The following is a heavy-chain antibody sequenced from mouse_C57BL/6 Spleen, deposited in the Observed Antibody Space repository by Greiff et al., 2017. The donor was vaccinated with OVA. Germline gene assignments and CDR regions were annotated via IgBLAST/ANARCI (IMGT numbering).Heavy chain of an antibody. J-gene: IGHJ4*01. D-gene: IGHD1-1*01. CDR2: ISNGGGST. V-gene: IGHV5-12*01. Sequence: DVQLVESGGGLVQPGGSLKLSCAASGFTFSDYYMNWVRQTPEKRLEWVAYISNGGGSTYYPDTVKGRFTISRDNAKNTLYLQMSRLKSEDTAMYYCARQEYYGSSYPFYAMDYWGQGTSVTVSS. CDR1: GFTFSDYY. CDR3: ARQEYYGSSYPFYAMDY.